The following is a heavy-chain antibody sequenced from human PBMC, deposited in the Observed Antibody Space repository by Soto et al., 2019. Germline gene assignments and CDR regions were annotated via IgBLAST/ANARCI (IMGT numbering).Heavy chain of an antibody. J-gene: IGHJ5*02. CDR2: VYSNGAT. Sequence: QVQLQEAGPGLVKPSETLSITCTVSGGSMSGLYWSWIRQSPLKGLEWIGYVYSNGATNYNPSFKGRVTLSVDTSKNQFSLRLTSVTAADTAVYYCARGMDRKIGLFDLWGPGSLITVAS. V-gene: IGHV4-59*11. CDR3: ARGMDRKIGLFDL. D-gene: IGHD3-16*01. CDR1: GGSMSGLY.